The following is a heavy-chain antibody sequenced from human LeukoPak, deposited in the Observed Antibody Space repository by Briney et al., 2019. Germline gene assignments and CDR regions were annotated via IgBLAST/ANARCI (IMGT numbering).Heavy chain of an antibody. CDR1: GFTFSSYG. Sequence: GRSLRLSCAASGFTFSSYGMHWVRQAPGKGLEWVAVISYDGSNKYYADSVKGRFTISRDNSKNTLYLQMNSLRAEDTAVYYCAKDFGIAVAAPDYWGQGTLVTVSS. J-gene: IGHJ4*02. CDR2: ISYDGSNK. D-gene: IGHD6-19*01. CDR3: AKDFGIAVAAPDY. V-gene: IGHV3-30*18.